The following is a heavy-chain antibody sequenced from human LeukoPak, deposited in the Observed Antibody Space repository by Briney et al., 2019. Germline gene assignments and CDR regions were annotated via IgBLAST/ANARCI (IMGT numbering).Heavy chain of an antibody. V-gene: IGHV4-4*02. CDR1: GDSISTDHW. J-gene: IGHJ4*02. D-gene: IGHD3-22*01. Sequence: PSETLSLTCAVSGDSISTDHWWSWVHQPPGKGLEWIGEIYHSGSTNYNPSLKSRVTISIDTSKNQFSLKLSSVTAADTAVYYCARGVVITGLDYWGQGTLVTVSS. CDR2: IYHSGST. CDR3: ARGVVITGLDY.